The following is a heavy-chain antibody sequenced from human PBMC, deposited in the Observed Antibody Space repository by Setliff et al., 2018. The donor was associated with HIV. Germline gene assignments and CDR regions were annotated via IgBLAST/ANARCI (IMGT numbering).Heavy chain of an antibody. CDR1: GYSLTELS. D-gene: IGHD3-16*02. Sequence: GASVKVSCKVSGYSLTELSMHWVRQAPGKGLEWMGWINPNNGATNYAQKFQGRVTMTLDTSISTAYVELRSLTSDDTAVYFCARDEKRAAGGSLYYFDLWGQGTMVTVSS. CDR2: INPNNGAT. J-gene: IGHJ4*02. V-gene: IGHV1-2*02. CDR3: ARDEKRAAGGSLYYFDL.